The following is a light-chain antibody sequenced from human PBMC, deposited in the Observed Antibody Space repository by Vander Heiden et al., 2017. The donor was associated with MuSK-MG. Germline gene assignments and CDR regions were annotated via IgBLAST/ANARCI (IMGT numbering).Light chain of an antibody. V-gene: IGLV1-40*01. CDR3: QSYDSSQRVV. CDR1: SSNIGAGYD. CDR2: GNS. Sequence: QSVLTQPPSVSGAPGQRVPISCTWSSSNIGAGYDVDGYQQLPGTAPKLLIDGNSNRPSGVPDRCSGSKSGNSASPAITGLQAEDEAYYYCQSYDSSQRVVFGGGTKLTVL. J-gene: IGLJ2*01.